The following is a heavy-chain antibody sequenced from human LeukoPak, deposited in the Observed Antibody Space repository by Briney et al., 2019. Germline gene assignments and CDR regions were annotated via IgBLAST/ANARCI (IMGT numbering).Heavy chain of an antibody. CDR3: AKGAYDYIEIGYFDS. J-gene: IGHJ4*02. CDR1: GFTFTNYA. Sequence: GGPLRLFCAASGFTFTNYAMNWVRQAPGKGLEWVSVLIGSSGSTDYADSVKGRFTNSRDNSKNTVILQINSLRADDTAIYYCAKGAYDYIEIGYFDSWGQGTLVTVSS. D-gene: IGHD5-12*01. V-gene: IGHV3-23*01. CDR2: LIGSSGST.